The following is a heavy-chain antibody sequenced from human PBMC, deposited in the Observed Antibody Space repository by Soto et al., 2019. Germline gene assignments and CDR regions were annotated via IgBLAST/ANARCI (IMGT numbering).Heavy chain of an antibody. V-gene: IGHV3-9*01. D-gene: IGHD3-3*01. J-gene: IGHJ4*02. Sequence: EVQLVESGGGLVQPGRSLRLSCAASGFTFDDYAMHWVRQAPGKGLEWVSGISWNSGSIGYADSVKGRFTISRDNAKNSLYLQMNSLRAEDTALYSCAKAHYDFWSGSSDYCGQGTLVTVSS. CDR3: AKAHYDFWSGSSDY. CDR2: ISWNSGSI. CDR1: GFTFDDYA.